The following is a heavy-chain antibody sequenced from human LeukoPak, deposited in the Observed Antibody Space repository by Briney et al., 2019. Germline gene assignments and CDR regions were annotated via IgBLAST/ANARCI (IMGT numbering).Heavy chain of an antibody. CDR2: VNSDGSIT. D-gene: IGHD5-24*01. Sequence: QPGGSLTLSCAASGFTFRNYWMYWVRQAPGKGLVWVSRVNSDGSITTYADSVKGRFTISRGNAKNTLHLQMNSLRAEDTAVYYCARGRDVYNYYGHDSFDIWGQGTMVTVSS. CDR3: ARGRDVYNYYGHDSFDI. J-gene: IGHJ3*02. CDR1: GFTFRNYW. V-gene: IGHV3-74*01.